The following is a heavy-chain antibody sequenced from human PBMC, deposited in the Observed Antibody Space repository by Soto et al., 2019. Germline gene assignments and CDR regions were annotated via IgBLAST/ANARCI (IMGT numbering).Heavy chain of an antibody. J-gene: IGHJ6*02. V-gene: IGHV3-30*18. CDR3: AKDYYDSSGYYYYYYYGMDV. CDR1: GFTFSSYG. CDR2: ISYDGSNK. D-gene: IGHD3-22*01. Sequence: QVQLVESGGGVVQPGRSLRLSCAASGFTFSSYGMHCVRQAPGKGLEWVAVISYDGSNKYYADSVKGRFTIYRDNSKNTLYLQMNSLRAEDTAVYYCAKDYYDSSGYYYYYYYGMDVWGQGTTVTVSS.